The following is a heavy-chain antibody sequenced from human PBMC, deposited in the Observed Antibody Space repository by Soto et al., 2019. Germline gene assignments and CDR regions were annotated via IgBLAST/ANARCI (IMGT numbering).Heavy chain of an antibody. CDR3: ATSYGSGYRAFDY. D-gene: IGHD3-10*01. Sequence: SLKVSCKASGDTFSFYSINWVLQAPGLGLEWMGRVNPILSMSNYAQRFQGRVTMTADKSTSTAYMELSGLRSEDTAMYYCATSYGSGYRAFDYWGQGALVTVSS. J-gene: IGHJ4*02. CDR1: GDTFSFYS. V-gene: IGHV1-69*02. CDR2: VNPILSMS.